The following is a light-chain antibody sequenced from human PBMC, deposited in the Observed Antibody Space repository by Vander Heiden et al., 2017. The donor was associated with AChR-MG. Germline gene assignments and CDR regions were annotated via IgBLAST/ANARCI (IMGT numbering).Light chain of an antibody. CDR2: GNN. V-gene: IGLV1-40*01. J-gene: IGLJ2*01. CDR1: SSNIGAGYD. Sequence: QSVLAQPPSVSGAPGPRVTISCTGSSSNIGAGYDVHWYQHLPGTAPKLLIYGNNNRPSGVPDRFSGSKSGASASLAITGLQTEDEADYYCQSYDSSLSDSGVVFGGGTKLTVL. CDR3: QSYDSSLSDSGVV.